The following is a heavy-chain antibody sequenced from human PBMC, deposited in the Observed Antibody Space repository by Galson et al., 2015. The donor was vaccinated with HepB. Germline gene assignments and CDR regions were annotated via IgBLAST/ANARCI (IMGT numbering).Heavy chain of an antibody. D-gene: IGHD7-27*01. Sequence: SVKVSCKASGYTFTSYGISWVQQAPGQGLEWMGWINPNSGGTNYAQKFQGWVTMTRDTSISTAYMELSRLRSDDTAVYYCARLWGGHFDLWGRGTLVTVSS. CDR1: GYTFTSYG. CDR2: INPNSGGT. J-gene: IGHJ2*01. CDR3: ARLWGGHFDL. V-gene: IGHV1-2*04.